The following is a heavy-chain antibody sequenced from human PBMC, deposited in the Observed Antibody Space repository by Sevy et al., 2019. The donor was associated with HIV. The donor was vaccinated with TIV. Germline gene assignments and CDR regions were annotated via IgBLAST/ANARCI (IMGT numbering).Heavy chain of an antibody. V-gene: IGHV1-8*02. CDR2: MNPNTGNT. Sequence: ASVKVSCKASGYTFTSYDINWVRQATGQGLEWMGWMNPNTGNTGYSQKFQGRVTMTRDTSTSTAYMELRSLRSDDTAIYYRTRVRALNYYGTSVSIEYNWFDPWGQGTLVTVSS. CDR1: GYTFTSYD. J-gene: IGHJ5*02. CDR3: TRVRALNYYGTSVSIEYNWFDP. D-gene: IGHD3-10*01.